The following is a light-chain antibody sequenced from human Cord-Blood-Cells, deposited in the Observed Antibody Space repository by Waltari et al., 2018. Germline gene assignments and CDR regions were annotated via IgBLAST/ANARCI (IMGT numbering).Light chain of an antibody. V-gene: IGLV1-40*01. J-gene: IGLJ3*02. Sequence: QSVLTQPPSVSGAPGQWVTLSCTGSSSNIGAGYDVHWYQQLPGTAPKLLIYGNSKRPSGVPDRFSGSKSGTSASLAITGLQAEDEADYYCQSYDSSLSGSLFGGGTKLTVL. CDR3: QSYDSSLSGSL. CDR2: GNS. CDR1: SSNIGAGYD.